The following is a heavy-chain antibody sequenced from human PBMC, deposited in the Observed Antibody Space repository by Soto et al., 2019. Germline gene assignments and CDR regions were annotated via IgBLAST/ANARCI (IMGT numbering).Heavy chain of an antibody. Sequence: ASVKVSCKASGGTFSSYAIGWVRQAPGQGLEWMGGIIPIFGTANYAQKFQGRVTITADESTSTAYMELSSLRSEDTAVYYCARDVGSIYDSSGYYYFDYWGQGTPVTVSS. CDR3: ARDVGSIYDSSGYYYFDY. D-gene: IGHD3-22*01. CDR2: IIPIFGTA. J-gene: IGHJ4*02. V-gene: IGHV1-69*13. CDR1: GGTFSSYA.